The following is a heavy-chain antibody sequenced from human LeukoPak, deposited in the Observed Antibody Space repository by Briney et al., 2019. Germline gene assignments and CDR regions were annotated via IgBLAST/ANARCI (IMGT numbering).Heavy chain of an antibody. CDR2: IWYDGSNK. CDR3: ARVGETYCSSTSCIYYYGMDV. CDR1: GFTFSSYG. V-gene: IGHV3-33*01. Sequence: PGRSLRLSCAASGFTFSSYGMHWVRQAPGKGLEGVAVIWYDGSNKYYADSVKGRFTISRDNSKNTLYLQMNSLRAEDTAVYYCARVGETYCSSTSCIYYYGMDVWGQGTTVTVSS. J-gene: IGHJ6*02. D-gene: IGHD2-2*01.